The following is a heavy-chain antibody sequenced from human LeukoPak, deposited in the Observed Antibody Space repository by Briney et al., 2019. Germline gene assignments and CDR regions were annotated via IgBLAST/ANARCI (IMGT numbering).Heavy chain of an antibody. D-gene: IGHD6-13*01. J-gene: IGHJ4*02. CDR2: VSYDGSSA. Sequence: GRSLRLSCSASGXTFSTYAMHWVRQAPGKGLEWVAVVSYDGSSAYYADSVKGRFTISRDNSKNSLYLQMNSLRADDTAVYYCAREVGRSAALWGQGTLVTVSS. CDR3: AREVGRSAAL. CDR1: GXTFSTYA. V-gene: IGHV3-30-3*01.